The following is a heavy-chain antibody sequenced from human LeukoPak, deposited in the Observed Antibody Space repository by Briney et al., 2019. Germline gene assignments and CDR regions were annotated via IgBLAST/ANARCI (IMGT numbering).Heavy chain of an antibody. CDR2: MNPNSGNT. V-gene: IGHV1-8*01. CDR1: GYTFTSYD. Sequence: GASVKVSCKASGYTFTSYDINWVRQATGQGLEWMGWMNPNSGNTGYAQRFQGRATMTRNTSISTAYMELSSLSSDDTAVYYRASFRGYNSWGQGTLVTVSS. D-gene: IGHD5-18*01. CDR3: ASFRGYNS. J-gene: IGHJ4*02.